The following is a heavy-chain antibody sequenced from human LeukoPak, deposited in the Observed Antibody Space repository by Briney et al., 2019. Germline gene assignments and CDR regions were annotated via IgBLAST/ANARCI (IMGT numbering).Heavy chain of an antibody. CDR3: VKDRTGTYTLDY. J-gene: IGHJ4*02. D-gene: IGHD3-10*01. Sequence: GGSLRLSCAATGFTFSNYAIHWGRQAPGKGLEWVAFISDGGSRQHYADSVKGRFTISRDNSKNTLNLQMNSLRAEDTAVYYCVKDRTGTYTLDYWGQGTLVTVSS. CDR1: GFTFSNYA. CDR2: ISDGGSRQ. V-gene: IGHV3-30-3*01.